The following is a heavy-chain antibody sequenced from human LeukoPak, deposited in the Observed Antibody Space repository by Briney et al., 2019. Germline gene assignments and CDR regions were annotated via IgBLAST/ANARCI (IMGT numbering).Heavy chain of an antibody. D-gene: IGHD5-18*01. CDR3: TRVRGYSYGYGDY. CDR2: IRSKAYGGTT. CDR1: GFTFSSYW. J-gene: IGHJ4*02. Sequence: GGSLRLSCAASGFTFSSYWMNWVRQAPGKGLEWVGFIRSKAYGGTTEYAASVKGRFTISRDDSKSIAYLQMNSLKTEDTAVYYCTRVRGYSYGYGDYWGQGTLVTVSS. V-gene: IGHV3-49*04.